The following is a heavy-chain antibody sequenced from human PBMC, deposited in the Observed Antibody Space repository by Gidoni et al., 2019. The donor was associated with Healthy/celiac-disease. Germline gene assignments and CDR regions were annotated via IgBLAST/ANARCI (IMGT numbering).Heavy chain of an antibody. CDR3: AKADAGVFDY. Sequence: QVQLVESGGGVVQPGRSLRLSCAASGFTFSSYGMHWVRQAPGKGLEWVAVISYDGSNKYYADSVKGRFTISRGNSKNTLYLQMNSLRAEDTAVYYCAKADAGVFDYWGQGTLVTVSS. CDR2: ISYDGSNK. V-gene: IGHV3-30*18. J-gene: IGHJ4*02. CDR1: GFTFSSYG. D-gene: IGHD7-27*01.